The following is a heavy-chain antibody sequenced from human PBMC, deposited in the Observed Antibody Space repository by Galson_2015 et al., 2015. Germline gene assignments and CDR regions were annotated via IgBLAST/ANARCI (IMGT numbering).Heavy chain of an antibody. Sequence: PALVKPTPTLTLTCTFSGFSLSTSGMCVSWIRQPPGKALEWLALIDWDDDKYYSTSLKTRLTISKDTSKNQVVLTMTNMDPVDTATYYCARIRVTVTRPEIDAFDIWGQGTMVTVSS. D-gene: IGHD4-17*01. CDR2: IDWDDDK. J-gene: IGHJ3*02. V-gene: IGHV2-70*01. CDR3: ARIRVTVTRPEIDAFDI. CDR1: GFSLSTSGMC.